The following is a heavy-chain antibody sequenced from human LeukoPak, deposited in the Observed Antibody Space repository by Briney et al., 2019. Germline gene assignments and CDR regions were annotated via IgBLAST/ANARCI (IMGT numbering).Heavy chain of an antibody. Sequence: GGSLRLSCAASGFTFSSYAMHWVRQAPGKGLEWVAVISYDGSNKYYADSVKGRFTISRDNSKNTLYLQMNSLRAEDTAVYYCAKRNFGNGWYMDYWGQGTLVTVSS. V-gene: IGHV3-30-3*02. CDR1: GFTFSSYA. CDR2: ISYDGSNK. CDR3: AKRNFGNGWYMDY. D-gene: IGHD6-19*01. J-gene: IGHJ4*02.